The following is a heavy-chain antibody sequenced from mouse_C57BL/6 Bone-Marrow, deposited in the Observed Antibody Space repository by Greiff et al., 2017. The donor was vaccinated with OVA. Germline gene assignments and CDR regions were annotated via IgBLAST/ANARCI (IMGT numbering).Heavy chain of an antibody. D-gene: IGHD3-1*01. J-gene: IGHJ3*01. Sequence: QVQLQQPGAELVKPGASVKLSCKASGYTFTSYWMHWVKQRPGQGLEWIGMIHPNSGSTNYNEKLKSKCTLTVDKSTSTAYMQLSSLTSEDSAVYYCARITASLAYWGQGTLVTVSA. CDR1: GYTFTSYW. CDR2: IHPNSGST. CDR3: ARITASLAY. V-gene: IGHV1-64*01.